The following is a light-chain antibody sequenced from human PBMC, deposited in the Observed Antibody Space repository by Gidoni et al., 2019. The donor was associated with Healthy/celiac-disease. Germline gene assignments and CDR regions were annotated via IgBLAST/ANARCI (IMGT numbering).Light chain of an antibody. Sequence: NFMLTQPHAVAESPGKTVTSSCTRSSGSIASNYVQWYQQRPGRSPTTVIYEDNHRPSGVPDRFSGSIDSSSNSASLTISGLKTEDEADYYCQSYDSSWVFGGGTKLTVL. V-gene: IGLV6-57*01. J-gene: IGLJ3*02. CDR1: SGSIASNY. CDR3: QSYDSSWV. CDR2: EDN.